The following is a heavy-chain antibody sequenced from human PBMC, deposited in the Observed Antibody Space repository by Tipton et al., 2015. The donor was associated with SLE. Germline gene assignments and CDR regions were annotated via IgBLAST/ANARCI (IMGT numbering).Heavy chain of an antibody. CDR1: GGSMGTYY. V-gene: IGHV4-59*01. Sequence: TLSLTCTVSGGSMGTYYWSWVRQPPGKGLEWIGYIYHSGSTNYNPSLRSRVTISVDPSKNQLSLQLSSVTTADTAVYYCARGDPQGLEPFDYWGQGTLVTVSS. CDR2: IYHSGST. CDR3: ARGDPQGLEPFDY. D-gene: IGHD1-1*01. J-gene: IGHJ4*02.